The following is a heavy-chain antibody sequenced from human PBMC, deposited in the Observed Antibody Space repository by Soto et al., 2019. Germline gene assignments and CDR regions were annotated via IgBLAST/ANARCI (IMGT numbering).Heavy chain of an antibody. V-gene: IGHV4-4*02. J-gene: IGHJ4*02. CDR1: GGSISSSNW. CDR2: IYHSGSI. CDR3: ARVPDY. Sequence: SETLSLTCAVSGGSISSSNWWSWVRQPPGKGLEGIGDIYHSGSINYNPSLKSRVTISVDRSKNQFSLKLSSVTAADTAVYYCARVPDYWGQGTLVTVSS.